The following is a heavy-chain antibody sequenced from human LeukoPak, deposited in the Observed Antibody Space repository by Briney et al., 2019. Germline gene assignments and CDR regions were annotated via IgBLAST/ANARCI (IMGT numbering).Heavy chain of an antibody. CDR2: MYFSGNT. Sequence: SETLSLTCTVSGDSISSGSYYWGWIRQPPGKGLEWIGSMYFSGNTYYNPSLKSRVTISIDAYENQFSLKLNSVTAVDTAVYYCARVRAGPVGFFDYWGQGTLVTVSS. CDR3: ARVRAGPVGFFDY. J-gene: IGHJ4*02. V-gene: IGHV4-39*07. CDR1: GDSISSGSYY. D-gene: IGHD6-13*01.